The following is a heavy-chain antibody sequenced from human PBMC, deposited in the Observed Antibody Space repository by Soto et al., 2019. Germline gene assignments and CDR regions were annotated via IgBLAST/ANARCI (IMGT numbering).Heavy chain of an antibody. D-gene: IGHD3-10*01. V-gene: IGHV4-31*03. CDR3: AREEVAYYGSGSYNWFDP. Sequence: QVRLQESGPGLVKPSQTLSLTCTVSGGSINSGDYYWSWIRQHPGKGLEWIGYIYYSGSTYYNPSLKSRVTISMDTSKNQFSLKVSSMTAADTAVYYCAREEVAYYGSGSYNWFDPWGQGTLVTVSS. CDR1: GGSINSGDYY. J-gene: IGHJ5*02. CDR2: IYYSGST.